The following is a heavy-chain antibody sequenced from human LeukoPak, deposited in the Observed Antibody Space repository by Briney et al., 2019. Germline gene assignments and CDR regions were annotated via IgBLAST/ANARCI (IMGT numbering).Heavy chain of an antibody. CDR2: ISGSGGST. D-gene: IGHD3-3*01. J-gene: IGHJ6*02. V-gene: IGHV3-23*01. Sequence: GGSLRLSCAASGFTFSSYAMSWVRQPPGKGLEWVSAISGSGGSTYYADSVKGRFTISRDNAKNSLYLQMNSLRAEDTAVYYCARGAVALEWLLSPPHYYYYGMDVWGQGTTVTVSS. CDR1: GFTFSSYA. CDR3: ARGAVALEWLLSPPHYYYYGMDV.